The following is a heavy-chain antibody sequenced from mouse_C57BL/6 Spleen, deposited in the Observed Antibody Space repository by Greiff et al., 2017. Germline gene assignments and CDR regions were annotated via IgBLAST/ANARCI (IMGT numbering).Heavy chain of an antibody. Sequence: VQRVESGPELVKPGASVKISCKASGYAFSSSWMNWVKQRPGKGLEWIGRIYPGDGDTNYNGKFKGKATLTADKSSSTAYMQLSSLTSEDSAVYFCASCNWYYFDYWGQGTTLTVSS. D-gene: IGHD4-1*01. V-gene: IGHV1-82*01. CDR3: ASCNWYYFDY. CDR2: IYPGDGDT. CDR1: GYAFSSSW. J-gene: IGHJ2*01.